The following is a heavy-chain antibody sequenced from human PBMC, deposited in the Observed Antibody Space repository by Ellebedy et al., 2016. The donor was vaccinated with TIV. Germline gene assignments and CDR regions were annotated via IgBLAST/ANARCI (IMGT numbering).Heavy chain of an antibody. CDR1: GGSISSSSYF. CDR3: ARPLRSTVTTSIYFDY. V-gene: IGHV4-39*01. J-gene: IGHJ4*02. Sequence: SETLSLXXTVSGGSISSSSYFWGWIRQPPGKGLEWIGIIYYSGSTYYNPSLNSRVSISVDTSKNQFSLNSSSVTASDTAVYYCARPLRSTVTTSIYFDYWGQGTLVTVSS. CDR2: IYYSGST. D-gene: IGHD4-17*01.